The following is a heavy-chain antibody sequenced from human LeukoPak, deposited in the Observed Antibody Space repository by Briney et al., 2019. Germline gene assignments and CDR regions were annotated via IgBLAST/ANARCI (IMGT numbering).Heavy chain of an antibody. D-gene: IGHD5-24*01. CDR1: GFTFSSYG. Sequence: GRSLRLSCAASGFTFSSYGMHWVRQAPGKGLEWVAVISYDGSNKYYADSVKGRFTISRDNAKNSLYLQMNSLRAEDTAVYYCASMYWDNLRDYWGQGTLVTVSS. V-gene: IGHV3-30*03. J-gene: IGHJ4*02. CDR2: ISYDGSNK. CDR3: ASMYWDNLRDY.